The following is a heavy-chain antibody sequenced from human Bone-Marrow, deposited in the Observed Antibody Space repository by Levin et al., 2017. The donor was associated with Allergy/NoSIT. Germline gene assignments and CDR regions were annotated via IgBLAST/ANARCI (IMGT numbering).Heavy chain of an antibody. CDR1: GFSLSPYS. J-gene: IGHJ3*01. V-gene: IGHV3-48*01. D-gene: IGHD2-15*01. CDR3: ARSGYCSGGSCSYDAFYV. Sequence: LSLTCEASGFSLSPYSMAWVRQAPGKGLEWVSYISSTSTTIYYADSVKGRFTVTRDNAKNSLYLQMNSLRADDTATYSCARSGYCSGGSCSYDAFYVWGQGTMVTVSS. CDR2: ISSTSTTI.